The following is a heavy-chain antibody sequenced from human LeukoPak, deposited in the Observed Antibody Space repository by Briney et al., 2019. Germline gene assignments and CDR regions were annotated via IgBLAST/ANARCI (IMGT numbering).Heavy chain of an antibody. CDR3: ARDAGPYYDFWSGYNPFDY. J-gene: IGHJ4*02. D-gene: IGHD3-3*01. Sequence: GRSLRLSCAASGFSFSSYAMHWVRQAPGKGLEWVSSISSSSSYIYYADSVKGRFTISRDNAKNSLYLQMNSLRAEDTAVYYCARDAGPYYDFWSGYNPFDYWGQGTLVTVSS. CDR1: GFSFSSYA. V-gene: IGHV3-21*01. CDR2: ISSSSSYI.